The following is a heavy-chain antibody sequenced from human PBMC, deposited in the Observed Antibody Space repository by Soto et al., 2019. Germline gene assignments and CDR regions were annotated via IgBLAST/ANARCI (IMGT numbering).Heavy chain of an antibody. D-gene: IGHD3-10*01. J-gene: IGHJ4*02. CDR1: GFTFSSYA. CDR2: ISGSGGST. Sequence: GGSLRLSCAASGFTFSSYAMSWVRQAPGKGLEWVSAISGSGGSTYYADSVKGRFTISRDNSKNTLYLKMNSLRAEDTAVYYCAKYPMVRGVIDHRGGLDYWGQGTLVTVSS. V-gene: IGHV3-23*01. CDR3: AKYPMVRGVIDHRGGLDY.